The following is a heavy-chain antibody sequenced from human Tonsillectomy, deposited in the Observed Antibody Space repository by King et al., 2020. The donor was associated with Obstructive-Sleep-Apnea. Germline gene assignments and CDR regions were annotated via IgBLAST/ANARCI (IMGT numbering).Heavy chain of an antibody. V-gene: IGHV2-5*02. CDR3: AHKSVYDSSGYSFDS. J-gene: IGHJ4*02. CDR2: LYWDDDK. Sequence: ITLKESGPTLVKPTQTLTLTCTFSGFSLSTSGVGVGWIRQPPGKALEWLALLYWDDDKRYSPSLQSRLTITKDTSKNQVVLTMTNMDPVDTATYYCAHKSVYDSSGYSFDSWGQGTPVTVSS. D-gene: IGHD3-22*01. CDR1: GFSLSTSGVG.